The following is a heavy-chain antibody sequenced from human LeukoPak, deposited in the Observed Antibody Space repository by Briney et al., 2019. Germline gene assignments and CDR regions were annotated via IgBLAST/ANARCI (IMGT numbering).Heavy chain of an antibody. V-gene: IGHV4-59*11. CDR3: ARVSSWEYDMSTGPFNLSYFDH. Sequence: PSETLSLTCTVSGGSISDHYWSWIRQSPGKGLEWIGSIYSSGSGSAKYNPSLKSRVSIFIDLSQNHFSLRLTSVTAADTAVYYCARVSSWEYDMSTGPFNLSYFDHWGHGTRVTISS. CDR1: GGSISDHY. J-gene: IGHJ4*01. CDR2: IYSSGSGSA. D-gene: IGHD3-9*01.